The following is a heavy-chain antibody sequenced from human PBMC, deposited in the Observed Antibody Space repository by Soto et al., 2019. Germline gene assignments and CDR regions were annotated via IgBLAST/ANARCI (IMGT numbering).Heavy chain of an antibody. J-gene: IGHJ4*02. Sequence: GPSVKVSCKASGGTFSSYSISWVRQAPGQGLEWMGGIIPIFGTANYAQKFQGRVTITADESTSTAYMELSSLRSEDTAVYYCAIEYSSSPPYYPIGYWGQGTLVTVSS. CDR2: IIPIFGTA. CDR3: AIEYSSSPPYYPIGY. CDR1: GGTFSSYS. V-gene: IGHV1-69*13. D-gene: IGHD6-6*01.